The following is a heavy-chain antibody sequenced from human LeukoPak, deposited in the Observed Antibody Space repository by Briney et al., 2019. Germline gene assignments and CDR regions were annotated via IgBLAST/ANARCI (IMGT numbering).Heavy chain of an antibody. CDR1: GFTFSDYY. CDR3: ARDHTLYYDSSGYFDY. D-gene: IGHD3-22*01. CDR2: ISSSGSTI. Sequence: GGSLRLSCAASGFTFSDYYMSWIRQAPGKGLEWVSYISSSGSTIYYADSVKGRFTISRDNAKNSLYLQMNSLRAGDTAVYYCARDHTLYYDSSGYFDYWGQGTLVTVSS. J-gene: IGHJ4*02. V-gene: IGHV3-11*01.